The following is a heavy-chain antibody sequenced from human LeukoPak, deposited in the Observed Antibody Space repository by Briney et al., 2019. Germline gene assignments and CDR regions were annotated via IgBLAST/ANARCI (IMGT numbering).Heavy chain of an antibody. V-gene: IGHV1-69*05. CDR3: ASDRYNWNYEGDAFEI. J-gene: IGHJ3*02. D-gene: IGHD1-7*01. CDR2: IIPIFGTA. CDR1: GGTFSSYA. Sequence: SVKVSCKASGGTFSSYAISLVRQAPGQGLEWMGRIIPIFGTANYAQKFQGRVMITTDESTSTAYMELSSLRSDDTAVYYCASDRYNWNYEGDAFEIWGQGTMVTVSS.